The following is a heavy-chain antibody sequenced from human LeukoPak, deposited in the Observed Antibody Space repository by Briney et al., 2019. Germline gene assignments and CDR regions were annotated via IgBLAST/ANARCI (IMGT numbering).Heavy chain of an antibody. CDR1: GGSISSYY. Sequence: SETLSLTCTVSGGSISSYYWSWIRQPPGKGLEWIGYIYYSGSTNYNPSLKSRVTISVDTSKNQFSLKLSSVTAADTAVYYCASVGPQPGSYYYYYMDDWGKGTTVTVSS. V-gene: IGHV4-59*01. D-gene: IGHD3-10*01. J-gene: IGHJ6*03. CDR2: IYYSGST. CDR3: ASVGPQPGSYYYYYMDD.